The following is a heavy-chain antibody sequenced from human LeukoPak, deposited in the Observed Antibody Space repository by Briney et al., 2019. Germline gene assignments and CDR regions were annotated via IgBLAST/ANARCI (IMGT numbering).Heavy chain of an antibody. V-gene: IGHV3-30-3*01. Sequence: QPGGSLRLSCAASGFTFSSYAMHWVRQAPGKGLEWVAVISYDGSNKYYADSVKGRFTISRDNSKNTLYLQMNSLRAEDTAVYYCANLELWLEWGQGTLVTVSS. J-gene: IGHJ4*02. D-gene: IGHD5-18*01. CDR2: ISYDGSNK. CDR1: GFTFSSYA. CDR3: ANLELWLE.